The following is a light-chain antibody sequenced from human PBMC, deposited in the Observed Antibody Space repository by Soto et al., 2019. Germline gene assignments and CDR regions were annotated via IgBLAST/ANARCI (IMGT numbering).Light chain of an antibody. CDR3: TSYAGGNNV. V-gene: IGLV2-8*01. J-gene: IGLJ1*01. CDR1: SSDVGGYNY. Sequence: QSALTQPPSASGSPGQSVTISCTGTSSDVGGYNYVSWYQQYPGKVPKLMVYEVNKRPSVVPDRFSGSKSGNTASLTVSGLHAEDEADYYCTSYAGGNNVFGTGTKVTVL. CDR2: EVN.